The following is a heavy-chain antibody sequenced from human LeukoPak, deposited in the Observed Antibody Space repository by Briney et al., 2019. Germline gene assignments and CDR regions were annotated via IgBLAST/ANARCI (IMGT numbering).Heavy chain of an antibody. CDR2: IYYSGST. CDR3: ARVGALLPFDY. V-gene: IGHV4-39*07. J-gene: IGHJ4*02. Sequence: SETLSLTCTVSGGSISSSNYYWGWIRQPPGKGLEWIGNIYYSGSTYYNPSLKSRVTISVDTSKNQFSLKLTSVTAADTAVYYCARVGALLPFDYWGQGILVTVSS. D-gene: IGHD4/OR15-4a*01. CDR1: GGSISSSNYY.